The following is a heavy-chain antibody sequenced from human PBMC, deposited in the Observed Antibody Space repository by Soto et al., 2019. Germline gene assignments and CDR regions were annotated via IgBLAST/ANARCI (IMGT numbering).Heavy chain of an antibody. CDR2: ISYDGSNK. V-gene: IGHV3-30*18. Sequence: VGSVRLSCAASGFTFSSYGMHWVRQALGKGLEWVAVISYDGSNKYYADSVKGRFTISRDNSKNTLYLQMNSLRAEDTAVYYCAKDRKYGYYYDSSGYSHYDYWGQGTLVTVSS. CDR3: AKDRKYGYYYDSSGYSHYDY. CDR1: GFTFSSYG. J-gene: IGHJ4*02. D-gene: IGHD3-22*01.